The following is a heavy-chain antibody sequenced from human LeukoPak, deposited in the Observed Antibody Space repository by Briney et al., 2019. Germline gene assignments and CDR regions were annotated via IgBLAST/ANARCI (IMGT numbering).Heavy chain of an antibody. J-gene: IGHJ4*02. D-gene: IGHD3-10*01. V-gene: IGHV4-4*09. CDR1: GGSISSYY. Sequence: PSETLSLTCTVSGGSISSYYWSWIRQPPGKGLEWIGYIYTSGSTNYNPSLKSRVTISVGTSKNQFSLKLSSVTAADTAVYYCARGPLYYYGSGSYRRGGRDYWGQGTLVTVSS. CDR2: IYTSGST. CDR3: ARGPLYYYGSGSYRRGGRDY.